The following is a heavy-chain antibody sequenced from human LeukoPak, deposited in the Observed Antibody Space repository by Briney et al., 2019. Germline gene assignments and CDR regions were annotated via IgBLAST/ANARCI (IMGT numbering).Heavy chain of an antibody. J-gene: IGHJ4*02. CDR3: ARLGPRYSYGDY. D-gene: IGHD5-18*01. CDR1: GGSISSSSYY. Sequence: KPSETLSLTCTVSGGSISSSSYYWGWIRQPPGKGLEWIGSIYYSGSTYYNPSLKSRVTISVDTSKNQFSLKLSSVTAADTAVYYCARLGPRYSYGDYWGQGTLVTVSS. V-gene: IGHV4-39*01. CDR2: IYYSGST.